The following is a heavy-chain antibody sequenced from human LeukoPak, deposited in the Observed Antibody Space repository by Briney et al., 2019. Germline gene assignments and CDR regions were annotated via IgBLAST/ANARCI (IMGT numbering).Heavy chain of an antibody. V-gene: IGHV4-30-4*07. CDR3: ARDCSSTSCRYAFDI. J-gene: IGHJ3*02. D-gene: IGHD2-2*01. Sequence: SETLSLTCAVSGGSISSGGYSWSWIRQPPGKGLEWIGYIYYSGSTYYNPSLKSRVTISVDTSKNQFSLKLSSVTAADTAVYYCARDCSSTSCRYAFDIWGQGTMVTVSS. CDR2: IYYSGST. CDR1: GGSISSGGYS.